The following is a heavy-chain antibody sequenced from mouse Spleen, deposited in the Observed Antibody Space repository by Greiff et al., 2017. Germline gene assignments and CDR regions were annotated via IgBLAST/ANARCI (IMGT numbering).Heavy chain of an antibody. J-gene: IGHJ2*02. CDR3: TSPSMITTLYFDY. CDR1: GFTFSNYA. D-gene: IGHD2-10*02. Sequence: EVQRVESGGGLVKLGGSLKLSCTASGFTFSNYAMSWVRQTPEKRLEWVATISSGGGNTYYPDSVKGRFTVSRDNAKNILFLQMSSLKSEDTAMYFCTSPSMITTLYFDYWGQGTSLTVSS. CDR2: ISSGGGNT. V-gene: IGHV5-9-3*01.